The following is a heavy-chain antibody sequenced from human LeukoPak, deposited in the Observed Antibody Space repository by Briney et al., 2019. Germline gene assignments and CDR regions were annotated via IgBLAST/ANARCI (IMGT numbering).Heavy chain of an antibody. D-gene: IGHD5-24*01. CDR2: INPSGGST. J-gene: IGHJ3*02. CDR1: GYTFTSYG. CDR3: ARVRDGYNDAYDI. Sequence: ASVKVSCKASGYTFTSYGISWVRQAPGQGLEWMGIINPSGGSTSYAQKFQGRVTMTRDTSTSTVYMELSSLRSEDTAVYFCARVRDGYNDAYDIWGQGTMVTVSS. V-gene: IGHV1-46*01.